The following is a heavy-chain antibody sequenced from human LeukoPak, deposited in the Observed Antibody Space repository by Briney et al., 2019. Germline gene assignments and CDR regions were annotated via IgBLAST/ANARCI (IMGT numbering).Heavy chain of an antibody. CDR2: INHSGGT. J-gene: IGHJ4*02. CDR3: ARGGRIVVPAAIKVGYFDY. Sequence: SETLSLTCAVYGGSFSGYYWSWIRQPPGKGLEWIGEINHSGGTNYNPSLKSRVTISVDTSKNQFSLKLSSVTAADTAVYYCARGGRIVVPAAIKVGYFDYWGQGTLVTVSS. V-gene: IGHV4-34*01. D-gene: IGHD2-2*01. CDR1: GGSFSGYY.